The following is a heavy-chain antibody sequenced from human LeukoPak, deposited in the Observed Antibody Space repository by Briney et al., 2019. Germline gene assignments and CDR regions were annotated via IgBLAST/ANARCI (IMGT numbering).Heavy chain of an antibody. J-gene: IGHJ6*02. CDR1: GGSISSSSYY. CDR2: IYYSGST. Sequence: SETLSLTCTVYGGSISSSSYYWGWIRQPPGKGLEWIGSIYYSGSTYYNPSLKSRVTISVDTSKNQFSLKLSSVTAADTAVYYCARDTSPMVRGVDYYYYGMDVWGQGTTVTVSS. CDR3: ARDTSPMVRGVDYYYYGMDV. V-gene: IGHV4-39*07. D-gene: IGHD3-10*01.